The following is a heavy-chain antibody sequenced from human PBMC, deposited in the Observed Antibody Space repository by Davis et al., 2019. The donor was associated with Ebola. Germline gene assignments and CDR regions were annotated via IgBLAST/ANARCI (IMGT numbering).Heavy chain of an antibody. CDR1: GGSISSYY. CDR2: IYYSGST. Sequence: SETLSLTCTVSGGSISSYYWSWIRQPPGKGLEWIGYIYYSGSTNYNPSLKSRVTISVDTSKNQFSLKLSSVTAADTAVYYCASYGMDVWGQGTTVTISS. CDR3: ASYGMDV. V-gene: IGHV4-59*08. J-gene: IGHJ6*02.